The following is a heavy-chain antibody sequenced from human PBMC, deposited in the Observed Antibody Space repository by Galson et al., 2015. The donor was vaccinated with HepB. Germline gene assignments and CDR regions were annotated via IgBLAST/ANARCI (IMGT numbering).Heavy chain of an antibody. D-gene: IGHD5-12*01. CDR2: LNENGYST. V-gene: IGHV3-23*01. Sequence: SLRLSCAASGFTFSSYVMNWVRQAPGKVLAWVSSLNENGYSTYYADSVKGRFTISRDNSKNTLYLQMNSLRAEDTAVYYCAKSHSGYDSKTIDYWGQGTLVTVSS. CDR3: AKSHSGYDSKTIDY. CDR1: GFTFSSYV. J-gene: IGHJ4*02.